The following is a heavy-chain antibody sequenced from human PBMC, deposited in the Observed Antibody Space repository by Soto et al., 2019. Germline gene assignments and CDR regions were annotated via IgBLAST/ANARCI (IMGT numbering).Heavy chain of an antibody. J-gene: IGHJ6*02. D-gene: IGHD5-18*01. CDR3: AKLPRPLKYYYYGMDV. CDR2: ISGSGGST. V-gene: IGHV3-23*01. Sequence: PGGSLRLSCAASGFTFSSYAMSWVRQAPGKGLEWVSAISGSGGSTYYADSVKGRFTISRDNSKNTLYLQMNSLRAEDTAVYYYAKLPRPLKYYYYGMDVWGQGTTVTVSS. CDR1: GFTFSSYA.